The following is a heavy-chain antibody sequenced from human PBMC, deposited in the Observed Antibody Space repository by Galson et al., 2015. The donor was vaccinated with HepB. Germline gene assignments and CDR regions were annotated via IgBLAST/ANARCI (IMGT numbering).Heavy chain of an antibody. V-gene: IGHV3-30-3*01. CDR3: AREDNWNYWVY. CDR1: GFTFSNYG. CDR2: ISYDGTDK. Sequence: SLRLSCAASGFTFSNYGLHWVRQAPGKGLEWVAIISYDGTDKKYTDSVKGRFTISRDNSKNTLYLQLNRLRAEDTAVYYCAREDNWNYWVYWGQGTLVTVSS. J-gene: IGHJ4*02. D-gene: IGHD1-7*01.